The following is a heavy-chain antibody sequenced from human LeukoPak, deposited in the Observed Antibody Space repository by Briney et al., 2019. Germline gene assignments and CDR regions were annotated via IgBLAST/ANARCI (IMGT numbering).Heavy chain of an antibody. CDR2: ISYDGSNK. CDR1: GFTFSSYG. Sequence: PGGSLRLSCAAPGFTFSSYGMHWVRQAPGKGLEWVAVISYDGSNKYYADSVKGRFTISRDNSKNTLYLQMNSLRAEDTAVYYCAKDQPRRGVLRYFDWLASGMDVWGQGTTVTVSS. CDR3: AKDQPRRGVLRYFDWLASGMDV. D-gene: IGHD3-9*01. J-gene: IGHJ6*02. V-gene: IGHV3-30*18.